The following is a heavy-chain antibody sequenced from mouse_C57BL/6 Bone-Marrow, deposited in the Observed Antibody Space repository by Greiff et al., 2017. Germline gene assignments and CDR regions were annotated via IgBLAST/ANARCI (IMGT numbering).Heavy chain of an antibody. CDR3: ASHYYGSSYHWYFDV. D-gene: IGHD1-1*01. Sequence: QVQLKQSGAELVRPGASVKMSCKASGYTFTSYNMHWVKQTPRQGLEWIGAIYPGNGDTSYNQKFKGKATLTVDKSSSTAYMQRSSLSSEDSAVYFGASHYYGSSYHWYFDVWGTGTTVTVSS. J-gene: IGHJ1*03. CDR2: IYPGNGDT. V-gene: IGHV1-12*01. CDR1: GYTFTSYN.